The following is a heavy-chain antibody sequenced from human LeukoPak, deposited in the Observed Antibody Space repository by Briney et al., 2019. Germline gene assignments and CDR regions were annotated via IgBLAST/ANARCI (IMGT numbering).Heavy chain of an antibody. Sequence: GGSLRLSCAASGFSLSAYAMSWVRQAPGKGVEWVSGIGASGLNTYYADTVKGRLTFSRDNSNNAVYLQLYSLRVDDTAVYYCAKNWDDYDSSGPIDHWGQGALVTVSS. D-gene: IGHD3-22*01. CDR3: AKNWDDYDSSGPIDH. CDR2: IGASGLNT. CDR1: GFSLSAYA. J-gene: IGHJ4*02. V-gene: IGHV3-23*01.